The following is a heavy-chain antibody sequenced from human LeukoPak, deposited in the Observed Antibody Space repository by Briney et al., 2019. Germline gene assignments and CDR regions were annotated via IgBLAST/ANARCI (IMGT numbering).Heavy chain of an antibody. V-gene: IGHV3-30*01. J-gene: IGHJ4*02. D-gene: IGHD2-15*01. Sequence: PGGSLRLSCAASGFTFSSYAMHWVRQAPGKGREWVAVISYDGSNKYYADSVKGRFTISRDNSKNTLYLQMNSLRAEDTAVYYCAREGMVVAPRYSSYFDYWGQGTLVTVSS. CDR3: AREGMVVAPRYSSYFDY. CDR2: ISYDGSNK. CDR1: GFTFSSYA.